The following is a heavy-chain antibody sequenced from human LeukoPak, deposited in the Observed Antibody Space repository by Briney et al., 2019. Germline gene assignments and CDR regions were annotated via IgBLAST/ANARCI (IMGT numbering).Heavy chain of an antibody. J-gene: IGHJ4*02. CDR1: GFTFSSYA. CDR2: ISGSGDTT. CDR3: AKEERGCSGGSCYFDY. D-gene: IGHD2-15*01. V-gene: IGHV3-23*01. Sequence: GGSLRLSCAASGFTFSSYAMSWVRQAPGKGLEWVSSISGSGDTTYYADSVKGRFTISRDNSKNTLYLQMNSLRAEDTAVYYCAKEERGCSGGSCYFDYWGQGTLVTVSS.